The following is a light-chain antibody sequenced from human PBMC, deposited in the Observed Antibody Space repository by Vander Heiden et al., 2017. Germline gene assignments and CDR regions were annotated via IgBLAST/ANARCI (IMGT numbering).Light chain of an antibody. Sequence: DIVMTQSPDSLAVSLGERATINCKTSQSVLYSSNNKNYLAWYQQKPGQPPKLLIYRASTRESAVPDRFSGRGSGTDFTLTISSLQAEDVAVYYCQQADSTPRTFGQGTKVEIK. J-gene: IGKJ1*01. CDR2: RAS. V-gene: IGKV4-1*01. CDR3: QQADSTPRT. CDR1: QSVLYSSNNKNY.